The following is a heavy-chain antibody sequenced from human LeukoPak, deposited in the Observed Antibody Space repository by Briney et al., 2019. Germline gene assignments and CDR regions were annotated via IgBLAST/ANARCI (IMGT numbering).Heavy chain of an antibody. CDR3: ARAAAQDELGHFDY. J-gene: IGHJ4*02. V-gene: IGHV1-69*04. Sequence: GASVKVSCKASGGTFSSYAISWVRKAPGQGLEWMGRIIPIFGIANYAQKFQGRVTITADKSTSTAYMELSSLRSEDTAVYYCARAAAQDELGHFDYWGQGTLVTVSS. CDR1: GGTFSSYA. D-gene: IGHD7-27*01. CDR2: IIPIFGIA.